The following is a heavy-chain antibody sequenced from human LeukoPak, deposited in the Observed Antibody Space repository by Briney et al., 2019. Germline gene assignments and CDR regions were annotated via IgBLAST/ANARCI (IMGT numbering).Heavy chain of an antibody. CDR3: ARENYDSSGGYFDY. CDR1: GFTFSSYW. CDR2: IKQDGGEK. V-gene: IGHV3-7*03. J-gene: IGHJ4*02. D-gene: IGHD3-22*01. Sequence: GGSLRLSCAASGFTFSSYWMTWVRQAPGKGLEWVANIKQDGGEKYYVDSVKGRFTISRDNAKNSLYLQMNSLRAEDTAVYYCARENYDSSGGYFDYWGQGTLVTVSS.